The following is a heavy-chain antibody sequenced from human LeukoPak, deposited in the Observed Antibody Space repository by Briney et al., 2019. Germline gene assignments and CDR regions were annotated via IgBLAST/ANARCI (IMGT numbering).Heavy chain of an antibody. V-gene: IGHV1-18*01. CDR2: INAYNGNT. D-gene: IGHD2-21*02. CDR3: ARGRGLGDCYEFDY. J-gene: IGHJ4*02. Sequence: GASVKVSCKASGYTFSNYGISWVRQAPGQGLEWLGWINAYNGNTNCAQKLQGRVTMSTDTSTNTAYMELRSLRSDDTAVYYCARGRGLGDCYEFDYWGQGTLVTVSS. CDR1: GYTFSNYG.